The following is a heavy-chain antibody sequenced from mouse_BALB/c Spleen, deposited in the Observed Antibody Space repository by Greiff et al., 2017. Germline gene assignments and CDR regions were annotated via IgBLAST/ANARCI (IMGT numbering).Heavy chain of an antibody. D-gene: IGHD2-4*01. CDR3: TRWDDYDANWYFDV. CDR1: GFTFSSYT. Sequence: EVQGVESGGGLVKPGGSLKLSCAASGFTFSSYTMSWVRQTPEKRLEWVATISSGGSYTYYPDSVKGRFTISRDNAKNTLYLQMSSLKSEDTAMYYCTRWDDYDANWYFDVWGAGTTVTVSS. J-gene: IGHJ1*01. CDR2: ISSGGSYT. V-gene: IGHV5-6-4*01.